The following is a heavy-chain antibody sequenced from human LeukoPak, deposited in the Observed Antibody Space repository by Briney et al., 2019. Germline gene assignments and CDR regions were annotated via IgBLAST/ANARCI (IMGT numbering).Heavy chain of an antibody. D-gene: IGHD1-26*01. CDR1: GFTFSSYA. CDR2: ISDSGGTV. V-gene: IGHV3-23*01. J-gene: IGHJ4*02. CDR3: AKKLSGSYKGFDY. Sequence: GGSLRLSCAASGFTFSSYAMSWVRQAPGKGLEWVSGISDSGGTVYYADSVKGRFTISRDSSKNSLYLQMNSLRAKDTAVYYCAKKLSGSYKGFDYWGQGTLVTVSS.